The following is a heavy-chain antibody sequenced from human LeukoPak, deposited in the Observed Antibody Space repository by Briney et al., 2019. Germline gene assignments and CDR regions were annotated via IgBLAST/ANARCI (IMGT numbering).Heavy chain of an antibody. CDR2: TNSDGSST. CDR1: GFTFSRHW. CDR3: ARRAYNWGAFDI. D-gene: IGHD5-24*01. V-gene: IGHV3-74*01. J-gene: IGHJ3*02. Sequence: GGSLRLSCAASGFTFSRHWMHWVRQAPGKGLVWVSRTNSDGSSTDYADSVKGRFTISRDNAKNTLYLQMNSLRAEDTAVYYCARRAYNWGAFDIWGQGTMVTVSS.